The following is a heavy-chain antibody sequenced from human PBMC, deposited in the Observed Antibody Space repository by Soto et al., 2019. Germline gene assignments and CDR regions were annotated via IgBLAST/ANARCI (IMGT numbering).Heavy chain of an antibody. D-gene: IGHD5-12*01. CDR2: IYYSGST. J-gene: IGHJ4*01. CDR3: ARDRRYGGYDY. V-gene: IGHV4-59*01. Sequence: SETLSLTCTVSGGSISSYYWSWIRQPPGKGLEWIGYIYYSGSTNYNPSLKSRVTISVDTSKNQFSLKLSSVTAADTAVYYCARDRRYGGYDYWGHGTLVTVSS. CDR1: GGSISSYY.